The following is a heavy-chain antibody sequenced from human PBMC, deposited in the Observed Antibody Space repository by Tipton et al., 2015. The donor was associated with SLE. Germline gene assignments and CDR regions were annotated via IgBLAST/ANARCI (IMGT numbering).Heavy chain of an antibody. D-gene: IGHD3-10*01. CDR3: ARGVRGTYYYYYYYMDV. CDR1: GCSISSSSYY. Sequence: TLSLTCTVSGCSISSSSYYWGWIRQPPGKGLEWIGSIYYSGSTYYNPSLKSRVTISVDTSKNQFSLKLSSVTAADTAVYYCARGVRGTYYYYYYYMDVWGKGTTVTVSS. V-gene: IGHV4-39*07. J-gene: IGHJ6*03. CDR2: IYYSGST.